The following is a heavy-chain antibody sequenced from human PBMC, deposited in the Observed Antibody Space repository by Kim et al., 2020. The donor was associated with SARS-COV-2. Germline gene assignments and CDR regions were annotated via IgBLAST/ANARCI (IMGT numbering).Heavy chain of an antibody. CDR1: GDSIRNYDHF. D-gene: IGHD7-27*01. CDR3: ARGSVYLGYLDL. Sequence: SETLSLTCTVSGDSIRNYDHFWSWLCQPPGKVLKWNGDVYYNGSTYHNPSLNNRVSMSSETAKNQFSLKLNSVTAADTAIYFCARGSVYLGYLDLWGLRSLVAVSS. J-gene: IGHJ4*02. CDR2: VYYNGST. V-gene: IGHV4-30-4*01.